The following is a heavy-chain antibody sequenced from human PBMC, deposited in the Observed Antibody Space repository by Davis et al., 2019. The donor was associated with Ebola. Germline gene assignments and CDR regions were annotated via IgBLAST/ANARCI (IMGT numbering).Heavy chain of an antibody. Sequence: GGSLRLSCAASGFTFSSYSMNWVRQAPGQGLEWVAYISSSSSTIYYADSVKGRFTISRDNAKNSLYLQMNSLRDGETAVYYWARGGGSSKRTMGYWDQGTLVTVSS. V-gene: IGHV3-48*02. D-gene: IGHD1-26*01. J-gene: IGHJ4*02. CDR2: ISSSSSTI. CDR3: ARGGGSSKRTMGY. CDR1: GFTFSSYS.